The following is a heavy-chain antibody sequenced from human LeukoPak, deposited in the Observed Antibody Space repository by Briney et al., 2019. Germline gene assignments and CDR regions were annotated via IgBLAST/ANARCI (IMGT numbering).Heavy chain of an antibody. CDR3: ARVAYDYVWGSYRSPFYCFDY. V-gene: IGHV1-46*01. CDR2: INPSGGST. CDR1: GYTFTSYY. Sequence: ASVKVSCKASGYTFTSYYMHWVRQAPGQGLEWMGIINPSGGSTSYAQKFQGRVTMTRDMSTSTVYMELSSLRSEDTAVYYCARVAYDYVWGSYRSPFYCFDYWGQGTLVTVSS. J-gene: IGHJ4*02. D-gene: IGHD3-16*02.